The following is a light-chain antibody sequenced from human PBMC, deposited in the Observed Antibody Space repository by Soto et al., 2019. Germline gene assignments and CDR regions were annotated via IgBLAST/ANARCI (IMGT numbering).Light chain of an antibody. CDR1: QSVSGW. Sequence: DIQMTPSPSTLSASVGDTVTVTCRASQSVSGWLAWYQQKPGKVPKLLIYAASTLQSGVPSRFSGSGSGTDFTLTISSLQPEDFATYYCLQDYDYLWTFGQGTKVDIK. CDR2: AAS. CDR3: LQDYDYLWT. J-gene: IGKJ1*01. V-gene: IGKV1-27*01.